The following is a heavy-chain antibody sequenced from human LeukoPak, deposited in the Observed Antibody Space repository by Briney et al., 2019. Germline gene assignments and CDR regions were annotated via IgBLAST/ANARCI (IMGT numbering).Heavy chain of an antibody. CDR1: GGTFSSYA. Sequence: APVKVSCKASGGTFSSYAISWVRQAPGQGLEWMGRIIPIFGTANYAQKFQGRVTITTDESTSTAYMELSSLRSEDTAVYYCARDLYYDYVWGSYRLHFEYWGQGTLVTVSS. CDR2: IIPIFGTA. J-gene: IGHJ4*02. D-gene: IGHD3-16*02. CDR3: ARDLYYDYVWGSYRLHFEY. V-gene: IGHV1-69*05.